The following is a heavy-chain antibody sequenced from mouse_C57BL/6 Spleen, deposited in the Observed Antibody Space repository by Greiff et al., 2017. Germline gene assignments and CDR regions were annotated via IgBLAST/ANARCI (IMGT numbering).Heavy chain of an antibody. CDR1: GFTFSDYY. CDR2: INYDGSST. J-gene: IGHJ2*01. D-gene: IGHD2-1*01. Sequence: EVQLVESEGGLVQPGSSMKLSCTASGFTFSDYYMAWVRQVPETGLEWVANINYDGSSTYYLDSLKSRFIISRDNAKNILYLQMSSLKSEDTATYYCARVYGNYLYYFDYWGQGTTLTVSS. V-gene: IGHV5-16*01. CDR3: ARVYGNYLYYFDY.